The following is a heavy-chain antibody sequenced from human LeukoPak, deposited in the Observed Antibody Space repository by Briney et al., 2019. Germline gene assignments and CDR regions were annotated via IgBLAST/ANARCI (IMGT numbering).Heavy chain of an antibody. CDR3: ARVRDSSGYWPPYFDY. J-gene: IGHJ4*02. CDR1: GGSISSYY. V-gene: IGHV4-59*01. D-gene: IGHD3-22*01. CDR2: IYYSGST. Sequence: SETLSLTCTVSGGSISSYYWSWIRQPPGKGLEWIGYIYYSGSTNYNPSLKSRVTISVDTSKNQFSLKLSSVTAADTAVYYCARVRDSSGYWPPYFDYWGQGTLLTVSS.